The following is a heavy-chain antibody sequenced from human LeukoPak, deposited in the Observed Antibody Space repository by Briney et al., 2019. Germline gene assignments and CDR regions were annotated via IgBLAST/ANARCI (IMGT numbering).Heavy chain of an antibody. Sequence: ASVKVSCKASGCTFTGYYMHWVRQAPGQGLEWMGWINPNSGGTNYAQKFQGRVTMTRDTSISTAYMELSRLRSDDTAVYYCARDLQSVAGHYYYYYGMDVWGQGTTVTVSS. CDR1: GCTFTGYY. J-gene: IGHJ6*02. V-gene: IGHV1-2*02. D-gene: IGHD6-19*01. CDR3: ARDLQSVAGHYYYYYGMDV. CDR2: INPNSGGT.